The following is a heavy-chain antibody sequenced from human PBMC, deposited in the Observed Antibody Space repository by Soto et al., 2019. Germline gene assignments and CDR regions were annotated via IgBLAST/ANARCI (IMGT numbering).Heavy chain of an antibody. V-gene: IGHV3-48*03. CDR3: SLVPILDN. CDR1: GFTFSSYE. J-gene: IGHJ4*02. CDR2: ISSSGSTI. Sequence: GGSLRLSCAASGFTFSSYEMNWVRQAPGKGLEWVSYISSSGSTIYHADSVKGRFIISRDNAKNSLYLQMNSLRAEDTAVYYCSLVPILDNWGQGTLVTVSS. D-gene: IGHD2-8*02.